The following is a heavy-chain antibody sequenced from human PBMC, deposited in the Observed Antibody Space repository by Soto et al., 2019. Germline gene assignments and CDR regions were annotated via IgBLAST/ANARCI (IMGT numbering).Heavy chain of an antibody. CDR3: ARSMGTSFDL. CDR2: ARNKVNSYTT. V-gene: IGHV3-72*01. D-gene: IGHD2-8*01. J-gene: IGHJ4*02. Sequence: PGGCLMLYCVGSGFTFSDHEMGWVRQAPGKGLEWVAPARNKVNSYTTAYAGSLKGRFTISRDDSKKSLYLQMNSLKTEDTAVYFCARSMGTSFDLWGQGTMVTVSS. CDR1: GFTFSDHE.